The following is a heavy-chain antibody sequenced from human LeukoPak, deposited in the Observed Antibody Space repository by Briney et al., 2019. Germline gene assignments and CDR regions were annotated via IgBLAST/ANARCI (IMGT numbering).Heavy chain of an antibody. Sequence: SETLSLTCTVSGGSISSYYWSWIRQPPGKGLEWIGYIYYSGSTNYNPSLKSRVTISVDTSKNQFSLKLSSVTAADTAVYYCARGVHSNYRASTNHYLDYWGQGTLVTVSS. D-gene: IGHD4-11*01. CDR1: GGSISSYY. J-gene: IGHJ4*02. CDR2: IYYSGST. V-gene: IGHV4-59*01. CDR3: ARGVHSNYRASTNHYLDY.